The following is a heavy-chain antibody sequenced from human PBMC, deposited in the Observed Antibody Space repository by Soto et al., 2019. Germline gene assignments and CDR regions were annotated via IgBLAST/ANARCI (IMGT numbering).Heavy chain of an antibody. CDR3: ARWDRQSWSWDL. V-gene: IGHV3-33*01. CDR1: RFSFSIYG. Sequence: QVLLVQSGGGVVQPGMSLRLSCAASRFSFSIYGMHWFRQAPGEGLEWVAGVGYDGSKEFYGDSLKGRLTVSRDNSKSTLYLQMSSLRAEDTAFYYCARWDRQSWSWDLWGQGSLVTVSS. J-gene: IGHJ5*02. CDR2: VGYDGSKE. D-gene: IGHD1-26*01.